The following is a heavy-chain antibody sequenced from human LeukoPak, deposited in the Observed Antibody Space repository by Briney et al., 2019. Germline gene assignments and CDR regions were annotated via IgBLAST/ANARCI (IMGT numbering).Heavy chain of an antibody. D-gene: IGHD1-26*01. V-gene: IGHV4-34*01. CDR1: GGSFSGYY. CDR3: ARGEKWDLHAFDV. Sequence: SETLSLTCAVYGGSFSGYYWTWIRQPQGKELEWIGEINHAGSTNYNPSLESRATVSVDTSKNQFSLKVTSVTAADTAVYYCARGEKWDLHAFDVWGQGTVVTVSS. CDR2: INHAGST. J-gene: IGHJ3*01.